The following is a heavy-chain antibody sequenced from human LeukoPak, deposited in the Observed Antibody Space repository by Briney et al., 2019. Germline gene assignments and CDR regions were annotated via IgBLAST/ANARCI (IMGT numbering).Heavy chain of an antibody. V-gene: IGHV4-59*01. CDR2: IYYSGST. CDR1: GGSISSYY. J-gene: IGHJ3*02. D-gene: IGHD2-2*01. CDR3: ARGGCSSTSCYAGAAFDI. Sequence: SETLSLTCTVSGGSISSYYWSWLRQPPGKGLEWIGYIYYSGSTNYNPSLKSRVTISVDTSKNQFSLKLSSVTAADTAVYYCARGGCSSTSCYAGAAFDIWGQGTMVTVSS.